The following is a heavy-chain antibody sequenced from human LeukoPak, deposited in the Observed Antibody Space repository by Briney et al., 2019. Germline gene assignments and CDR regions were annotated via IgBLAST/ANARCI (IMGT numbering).Heavy chain of an antibody. CDR3: AKDPRSSSFDI. Sequence: GGSLRLSCAASGFSFSTYWMHWVRQAPGKGLVWVSRINTDGSTTNYADAVKGRFTISRDNAKNTLYLQMNSLRAEDTAVYYCAKDPRSSSFDIWGQGTMVTVSS. CDR1: GFSFSTYW. D-gene: IGHD6-6*01. CDR2: INTDGSTT. J-gene: IGHJ3*02. V-gene: IGHV3-74*01.